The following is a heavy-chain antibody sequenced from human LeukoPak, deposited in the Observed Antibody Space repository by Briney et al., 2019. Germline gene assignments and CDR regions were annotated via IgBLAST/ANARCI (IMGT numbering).Heavy chain of an antibody. CDR2: IWSDKSNR. CDR1: GFIFNHHA. V-gene: IGHV3-33*06. Sequence: PGGSLRLSCAASGFIFNHHAMHWVRQAPGKGLEWVAVIWSDKSNRFYADSVRGRFTISRDDSRKTVYLQMERMAAEDTAIYYCAKDAQRGFDYSNSLENWGQAALVTVAS. CDR3: AKDAQRGFDYSNSLEN. J-gene: IGHJ4*02. D-gene: IGHD4-11*01.